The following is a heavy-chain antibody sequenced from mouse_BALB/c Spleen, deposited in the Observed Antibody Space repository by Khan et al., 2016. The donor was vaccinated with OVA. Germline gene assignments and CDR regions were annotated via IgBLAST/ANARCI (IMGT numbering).Heavy chain of an antibody. CDR2: INPDSSTI. V-gene: IGHV4-1*02. CDR1: GFDFSRYW. CDR3: ARQGSYYRYDVGFAD. Sequence: EVKLLESGGGLVQPGGSLKLSCAASGFDFSRYWMSWVRQAPGKGLEWIGEINPDSSTINYTPSLKDKFIISRDNSKNTLYLQMNKVRSEDTALYYCARQGSYYRYDVGFADWGQGTLVTVAA. J-gene: IGHJ3*01. D-gene: IGHD2-14*01.